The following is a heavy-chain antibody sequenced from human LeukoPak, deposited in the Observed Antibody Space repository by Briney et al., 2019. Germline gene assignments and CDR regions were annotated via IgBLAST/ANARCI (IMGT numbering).Heavy chain of an antibody. Sequence: SETLSVTCTVSGGSISSGNYYWNWIRQPAGKGLEWIGRIYTSGSTKYNPSLRSRVTISLDTSKNQFSLEMDSVTAADTAMYYAARFSSSSGPEYWYFDLWGRGTLVTVSS. J-gene: IGHJ2*01. D-gene: IGHD6-6*01. CDR1: GGSISSGNYY. CDR3: ARFSSSSGPEYWYFDL. V-gene: IGHV4-61*02. CDR2: IYTSGST.